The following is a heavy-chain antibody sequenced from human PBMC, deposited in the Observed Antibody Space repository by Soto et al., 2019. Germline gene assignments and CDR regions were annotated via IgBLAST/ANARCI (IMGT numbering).Heavy chain of an antibody. CDR3: ARHFPHRNGDSYYYYYYMDV. CDR2: IYYSGST. V-gene: IGHV4-59*08. J-gene: IGHJ6*03. CDR1: GGSISSYY. D-gene: IGHD4-17*01. Sequence: SETLSLTCTVSGGSISSYYWSWIRQPPGKGLDWIGYIYYSGSTNYNPSLKSRVTISVDTSKNQFSLKLSSVTAADTAVYYCARHFPHRNGDSYYYYYYMDVWGKGTTVTVSS.